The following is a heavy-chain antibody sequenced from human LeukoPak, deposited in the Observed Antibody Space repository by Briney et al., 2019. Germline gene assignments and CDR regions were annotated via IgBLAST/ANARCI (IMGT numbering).Heavy chain of an antibody. CDR3: ARDRIYYFDY. D-gene: IGHD2-15*01. V-gene: IGHV4-34*01. CDR1: GGFFSGYY. CDR2: INHSGST. Sequence: SETLSLTCAVYGGFFSGYYWSWIRQPPGKGLEWIGEINHSGSTNYNPSLKSRVTISVDTSKNQFSLKLSSVTAADTAVYYCARDRIYYFDYWGQGTLVTVSS. J-gene: IGHJ4*02.